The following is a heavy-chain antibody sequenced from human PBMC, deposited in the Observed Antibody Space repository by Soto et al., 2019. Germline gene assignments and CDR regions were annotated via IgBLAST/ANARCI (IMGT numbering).Heavy chain of an antibody. CDR2: IKPDGSDK. V-gene: IGHV3-7*01. Sequence: GGSLRLSCTGSGFTFGNYWMSWVRQAPGKGLEWVANIKPDGSDKYYEESVKGRFTISRDNAKNSLHLQMNSLRAEDTAVYYCARDRSPAMVHYDAFDIWGQGTMVTVSS. CDR3: ARDRSPAMVHYDAFDI. CDR1: GFTFGNYW. D-gene: IGHD5-18*01. J-gene: IGHJ3*02.